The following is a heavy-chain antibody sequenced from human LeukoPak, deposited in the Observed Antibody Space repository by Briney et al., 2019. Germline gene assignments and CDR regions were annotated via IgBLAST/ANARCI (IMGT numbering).Heavy chain of an antibody. J-gene: IGHJ4*02. CDR3: ARDGFCSGGICYGYYFDY. CDR2: IRSIGSTI. CDR1: GFTFSDYY. Sequence: GGSLRLSCAPSGFTFSDYYMSWIRQAPGKGLEWVSYIRSIGSTIYYADSVEGRFTISRDNAKCSLYLQRNSLRGEDTAVYYCARDGFCSGGICYGYYFDYWGQGTLVTVSS. V-gene: IGHV3-11*01. D-gene: IGHD2-15*01.